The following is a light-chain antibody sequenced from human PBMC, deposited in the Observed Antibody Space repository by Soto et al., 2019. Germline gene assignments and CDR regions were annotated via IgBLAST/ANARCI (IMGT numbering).Light chain of an antibody. CDR3: QQYGYSPIT. CDR1: QSVSSSY. Sequence: EIVLTQSPGTLSLSPGETATLSCRGSQSVSSSYLAWYQQKPGQAPRLLIYGASSRATGIADRFSGSGSGTDFTLTISRLEPEDVALYYCQQYGYSPITFGQGTKVDIK. J-gene: IGKJ1*01. CDR2: GAS. V-gene: IGKV3-20*01.